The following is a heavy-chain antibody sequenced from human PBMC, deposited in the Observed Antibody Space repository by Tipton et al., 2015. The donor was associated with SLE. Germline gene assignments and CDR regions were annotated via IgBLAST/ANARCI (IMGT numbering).Heavy chain of an antibody. CDR2: IHITGNT. J-gene: IGHJ4*02. CDR1: GGSFSSYY. CDR3: ARHLGASFDF. V-gene: IGHV4-4*08. Sequence: TLSLTCTVSGGSFSSYYWSWIRQPPGKGLEWIGHIHITGNTNYNPSLKSRVTISVDTSKNQFSLRLTSVTAADTAVYYCARHLGASFDFWGQGILVTVSS.